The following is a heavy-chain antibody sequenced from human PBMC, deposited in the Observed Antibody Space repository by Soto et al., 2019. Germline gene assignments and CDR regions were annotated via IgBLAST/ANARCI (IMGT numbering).Heavy chain of an antibody. Sequence: ASVKVSCKASGYTFTNNDVSWVRQATGQGLEWMGWMNPGSGDTGYAQKFQGRVTMTRDISIATAYTELNSLTSEDTAIYYCARMESFGSLNWFDPWGQGNLVTV. CDR3: ARMESFGSLNWFDP. V-gene: IGHV1-8*02. CDR2: MNPGSGDT. D-gene: IGHD5-18*01. J-gene: IGHJ5*02. CDR1: GYTFTNND.